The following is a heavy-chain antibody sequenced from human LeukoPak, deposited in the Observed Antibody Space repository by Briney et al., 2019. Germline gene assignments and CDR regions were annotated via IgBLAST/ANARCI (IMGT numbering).Heavy chain of an antibody. J-gene: IGHJ4*02. Sequence: PGVSLTLSCAASGLSFSSFAMSWVRQAPARGPEWLSSMKGTGETFYADSVRGRCTLFRDGSRNTVYLQLNNLRVEDTAVYYCARASWVSTADAVRWGQGTVVTVSS. V-gene: IGHV3-23*01. D-gene: IGHD3-16*01. CDR2: MKGTGET. CDR1: GLSFSSFA. CDR3: ARASWVSTADAVR.